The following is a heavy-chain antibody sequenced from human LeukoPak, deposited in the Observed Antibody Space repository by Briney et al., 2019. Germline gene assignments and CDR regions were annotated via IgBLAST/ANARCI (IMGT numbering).Heavy chain of an antibody. CDR2: IKFDSGVT. V-gene: IGHV1-2*02. J-gene: IGHJ4*02. CDR1: GYTFTDYY. Sequence: ASVKVSCKASGYTFTDYYLHWVRQAPGQGLEWMGWIKFDSGVTKYAQKFQGRVTMTRDTSISTVYMDLSSLIFDDTAVYYCTRGGSSWENDYWGQGTLVIVSS. D-gene: IGHD1-26*01. CDR3: TRGGSSWENDY.